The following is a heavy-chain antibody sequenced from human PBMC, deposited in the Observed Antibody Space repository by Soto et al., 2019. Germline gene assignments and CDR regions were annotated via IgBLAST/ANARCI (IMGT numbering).Heavy chain of an antibody. J-gene: IGHJ6*02. Sequence: QVQLQESGPGLVKPSQTLSLTCAVSGGSISSGGYYWSWIRQHPGKGLEWIGYIYYIGRTYYNPSLKSGVTISVDTSKNQFSLKLSSVTAADTAVYYCARELRFGDYYGMDVWGQGTTVTVSS. V-gene: IGHV4-31*11. D-gene: IGHD3-10*01. CDR3: ARELRFGDYYGMDV. CDR1: GGSISSGGYY. CDR2: IYYIGRT.